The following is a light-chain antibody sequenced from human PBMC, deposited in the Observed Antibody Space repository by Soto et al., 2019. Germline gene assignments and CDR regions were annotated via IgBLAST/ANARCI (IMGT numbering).Light chain of an antibody. CDR1: QSVSSD. V-gene: IGKV3-15*01. J-gene: IGKJ1*01. Sequence: EIVLTQSPATLSVSPGERATLSCRASQSVSSDLAWYHQKPGQAPRLLIYGASTRATGIPARFSGSGSGTEFTLTISSPQSEDFAVYYCQQYGSSPPTFGQGTKVDIK. CDR2: GAS. CDR3: QQYGSSPPT.